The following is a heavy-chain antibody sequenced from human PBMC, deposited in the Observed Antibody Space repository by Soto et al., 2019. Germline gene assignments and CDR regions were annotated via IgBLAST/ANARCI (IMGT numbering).Heavy chain of an antibody. V-gene: IGHV4-30-2*01. D-gene: IGHD5-12*01. CDR2: IYHSGST. CDR1: GGSISSGGYS. CDR3: ARERLSGYLGYAFDI. Sequence: TLSLTCTVSGGSISSGGYSWSWIRQPPGKGLEWIGYIYHSGSTYYNPSLKSRVTISVDRSKNQFSLKLISVTAADTAVYYCARERLSGYLGYAFDIWGQGTMVTVSS. J-gene: IGHJ3*02.